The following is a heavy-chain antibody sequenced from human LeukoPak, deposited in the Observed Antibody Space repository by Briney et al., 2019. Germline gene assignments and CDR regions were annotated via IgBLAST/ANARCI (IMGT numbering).Heavy chain of an antibody. CDR1: GGSFSGYY. D-gene: IGHD6-13*01. CDR2: INHSGST. J-gene: IGHJ4*02. V-gene: IGHV4-34*01. CDR3: AVIAAAGTNTKLPDY. Sequence: SETLSLTCAVYGGSFSGYYWSWIRQPPGKGLEWIGEINHSGSTNYNPSLKSRVTTSVDTSKNQFSLKLSSVTAADTAVYYCAVIAAAGTNTKLPDYWGQGTLVTVSS.